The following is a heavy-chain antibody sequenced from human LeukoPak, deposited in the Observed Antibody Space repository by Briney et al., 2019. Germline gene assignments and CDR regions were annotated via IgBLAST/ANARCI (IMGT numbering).Heavy chain of an antibody. CDR3: AKAPGSKSDFWSGYYTYYFDY. D-gene: IGHD3-3*01. V-gene: IGHV3-21*01. Sequence: PGGSLRLSCAASGFTFSSYSMNWVRQAPGKGLEWVSSISSSSSYIYYADSVKGRFTISRDNAKNSLYLQMNSLRAEDTAVYYCAKAPGSKSDFWSGYYTYYFDYWGQGTLVTVSS. CDR1: GFTFSSYS. J-gene: IGHJ4*02. CDR2: ISSSSSYI.